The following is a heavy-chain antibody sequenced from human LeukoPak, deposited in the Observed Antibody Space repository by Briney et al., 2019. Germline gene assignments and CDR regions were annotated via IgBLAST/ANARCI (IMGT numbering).Heavy chain of an antibody. CDR2: ISGSGGST. CDR1: GLSFSSYW. V-gene: IGHV3-23*01. J-gene: IGHJ4*02. D-gene: IGHD3-22*01. CDR3: AKDRDASYYYDSSAYGH. Sequence: PGGSLRLSCAASGLSFSSYWMSWFRQAPGKGLEWVSTISGSGGSTYYADSVKGRFTISRDNSKDTLFLQINSLRAEDTAVYYCAKDRDASYYYDSSAYGHWGQGTLVTVSS.